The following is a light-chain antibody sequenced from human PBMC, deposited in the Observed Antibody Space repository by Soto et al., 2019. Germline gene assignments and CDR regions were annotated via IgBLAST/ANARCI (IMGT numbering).Light chain of an antibody. Sequence: DIQMTQSPSTLSASVGDRVTITCRASQSISSGLAWYQQNPGKAPKLLIYDASSLESGVPSRFSGSGSVTEFTLTISSLQPDDFATYYCQQYNSYLFSFGQGTKLEIK. V-gene: IGKV1-5*01. CDR3: QQYNSYLFS. CDR2: DAS. CDR1: QSISSG. J-gene: IGKJ2*01.